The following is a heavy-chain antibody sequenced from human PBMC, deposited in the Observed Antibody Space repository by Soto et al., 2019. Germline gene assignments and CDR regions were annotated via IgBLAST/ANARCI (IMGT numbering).Heavy chain of an antibody. D-gene: IGHD5-12*01. J-gene: IGHJ4*02. CDR2: IYHSGST. CDR1: GGSISSGGYS. V-gene: IGHV4-30-2*01. Sequence: SESLSLTCAVSGGSISSGGYSWSWIRQPPGKGLEWIGYIYHSGSTYYNPSLKSRVTISVDRSKNQFSLKLSSVTAADTAVYYCARGYSGYDYDYWGQGTLVTVSS. CDR3: ARGYSGYDYDY.